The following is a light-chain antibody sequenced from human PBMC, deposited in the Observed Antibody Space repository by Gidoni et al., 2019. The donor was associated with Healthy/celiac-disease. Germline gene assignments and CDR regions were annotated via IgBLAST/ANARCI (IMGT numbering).Light chain of an antibody. CDR3: QQYDNLPRLT. Sequence: DIQMTQSPPSLSASVGDRVTITCQASQDISNYLNWYQQKPGKAPKLLIYDASNLETGVPSRFSGSGSGTDFTFTISSLQPEDIATYYCQQYDNLPRLTFXGXTKVEIK. CDR1: QDISNY. J-gene: IGKJ4*01. V-gene: IGKV1-33*01. CDR2: DAS.